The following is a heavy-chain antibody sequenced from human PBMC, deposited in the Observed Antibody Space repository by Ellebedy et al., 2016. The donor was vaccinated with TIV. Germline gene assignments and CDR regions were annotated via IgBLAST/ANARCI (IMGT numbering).Heavy chain of an antibody. CDR1: GGTFSSYA. CDR3: ARDRDGGGDNAFDI. D-gene: IGHD2-21*01. V-gene: IGHV1-8*02. Sequence: ASVKVSCXASGGTFSSYAISWVRQAPGQGLEWMGWMNPNSGNTGYAQKFQGRVTMTRNTSISTAYMELNSLRAEDTAVYYCARDRDGGGDNAFDIWGQGTMVTVSS. CDR2: MNPNSGNT. J-gene: IGHJ3*02.